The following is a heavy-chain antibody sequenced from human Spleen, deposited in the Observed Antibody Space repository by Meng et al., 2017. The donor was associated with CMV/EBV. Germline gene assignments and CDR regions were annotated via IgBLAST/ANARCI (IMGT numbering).Heavy chain of an antibody. D-gene: IGHD3-3*01. CDR2: TYYRSKWYN. CDR3: ARNVLRFLDALDY. J-gene: IGHJ4*02. CDR1: GDRVSSNRAA. Sequence: LQPSGPGLLNPYQTPSLTVAISGDRVSSNRAAWNWIRQSPSRGLEWLGRTYYRSKWYNDYAVSVKSRITINPDTSKNQFSLQLNSVTAADTAVYYCARNVLRFLDALDYWGQGTLVTVSS. V-gene: IGHV6-1*01.